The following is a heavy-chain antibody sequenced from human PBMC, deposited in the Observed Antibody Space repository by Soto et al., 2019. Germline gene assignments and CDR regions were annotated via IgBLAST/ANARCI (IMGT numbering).Heavy chain of an antibody. D-gene: IGHD3-22*01. V-gene: IGHV4-4*07. CDR1: GGSISSYY. CDR2: IYTSGST. J-gene: IGHJ6*02. CDR3: ARDRHYYDSSGYYYPSGYSMDV. Sequence: QVQLQESGPGLVKPSETLSLTCTVSGGSISSYYWSWIRQPAGKGLGWIGRIYTSGSTNYNPSLKSRVTMSVDTSKNQFSLKLSSVTAADTAVYYCARDRHYYDSSGYYYPSGYSMDVWGQGTTVTVSS.